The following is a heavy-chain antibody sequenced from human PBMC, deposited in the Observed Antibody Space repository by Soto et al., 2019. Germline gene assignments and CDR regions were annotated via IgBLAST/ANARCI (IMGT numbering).Heavy chain of an antibody. V-gene: IGHV2-70*04. CDR3: ARPSLAAAGNDAFEI. D-gene: IGHD6-13*01. J-gene: IGHJ3*02. CDR2: IDWDDDK. Sequence: SGPTLVNPTQTLTLTCTSSGFSLSTSGMRVSWIRQPPGKALEWLARIDWDDDKFYSTSLKTRLTISKDTSKNQVVLTMTNMDPVDTATYYCARPSLAAAGNDAFEIWGQGTMVTVS. CDR1: GFSLSTSGMR.